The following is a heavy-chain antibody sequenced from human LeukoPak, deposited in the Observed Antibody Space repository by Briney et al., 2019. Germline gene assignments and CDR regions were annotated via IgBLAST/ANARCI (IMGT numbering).Heavy chain of an antibody. Sequence: GGSLRLSCAASGFTFSTFEMNWLRQDPGKGLEWVSYIRGDGSITYYADSVKGRFTISRDNAKNSLFLQMNSLRAEDTAIYYCVRDEVRSGAFDIWGQGTMVTVSS. CDR2: IRGDGSIT. CDR3: VRDEVRSGAFDI. CDR1: GFTFSTFE. J-gene: IGHJ3*02. V-gene: IGHV3-48*03. D-gene: IGHD3-10*01.